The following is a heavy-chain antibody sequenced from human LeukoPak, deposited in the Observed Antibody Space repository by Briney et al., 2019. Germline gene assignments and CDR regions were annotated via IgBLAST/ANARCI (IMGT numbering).Heavy chain of an antibody. CDR3: AKDRARYCSGGSCYSSFDY. J-gene: IGHJ4*02. CDR1: GFTFSSYA. Sequence: GGSLRLSCAASGFTFSSYAMSWVRQAPGKGLEWVSAISGSGGRTYYADSVKGRFTISRDNSKNTLYVQMNSLRAEDTAVYYCAKDRARYCSGGSCYSSFDYWGQGTLVTVSS. CDR2: ISGSGGRT. D-gene: IGHD2-15*01. V-gene: IGHV3-23*01.